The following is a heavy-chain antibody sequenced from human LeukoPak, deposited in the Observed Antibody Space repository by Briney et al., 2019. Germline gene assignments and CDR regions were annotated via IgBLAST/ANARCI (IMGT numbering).Heavy chain of an antibody. CDR1: GFTVSSNY. J-gene: IGHJ6*02. V-gene: IGHV3-66*01. D-gene: IGHD3-10*01. Sequence: GGSLRLSCAASGFTVSSNYMSWVRQAPGEGLEWVSVIYSGGSTYYADSVKGRFTISRDNSKNTLYLQMNSLRAEDTAVYYCARDIMVRGASYYYHGMDVWGQGTTVTVSS. CDR3: ARDIMVRGASYYYHGMDV. CDR2: IYSGGST.